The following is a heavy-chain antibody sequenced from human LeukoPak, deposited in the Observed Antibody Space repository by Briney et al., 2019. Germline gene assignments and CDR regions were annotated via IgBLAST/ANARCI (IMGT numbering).Heavy chain of an antibody. J-gene: IGHJ3*02. CDR2: IYEIGGT. Sequence: SETLSLTCTVSGVSIGSFDWSWIRQPAGKGLEWIGRIYEIGGTNYNPSLKSRVTMSVDTSKNQFSLKLSSVTAADTAVYYCAVTGYSSSWYRGYAFDIWGQGTMVTVSS. CDR3: AVTGYSSSWYRGYAFDI. CDR1: GVSIGSFD. D-gene: IGHD6-13*01. V-gene: IGHV4-4*07.